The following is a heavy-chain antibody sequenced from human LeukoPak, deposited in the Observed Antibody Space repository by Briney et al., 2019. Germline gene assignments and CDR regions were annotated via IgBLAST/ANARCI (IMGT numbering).Heavy chain of an antibody. Sequence: ASVKVSCKASGYSFFSYYIHWVRQAPGQGLEWMGIINPSGGSTTYAQKFQGRVTLARDMSTSTVYMELSSLRSEDTAVYYCARGPETGSFDYWGQRTLVTVSS. V-gene: IGHV1-46*01. D-gene: IGHD1-26*01. J-gene: IGHJ4*02. CDR2: INPSGGST. CDR3: ARGPETGSFDY. CDR1: GYSFFSYY.